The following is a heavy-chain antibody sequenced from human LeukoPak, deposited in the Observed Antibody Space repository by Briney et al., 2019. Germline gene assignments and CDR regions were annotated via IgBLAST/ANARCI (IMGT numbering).Heavy chain of an antibody. Sequence: SETLSLTCTVSGGSISSYYWSWIRQPAGKGLEWIGHIYTSGSTNYNPSLKSRVTMSVDTSKNQFSLKLSSVTAADTAVYYCAREQQQLSLYYYYYYMDVWGKGTTVTISS. V-gene: IGHV4-4*07. CDR1: GGSISSYY. D-gene: IGHD6-13*01. CDR2: IYTSGST. J-gene: IGHJ6*03. CDR3: AREQQQLSLYYYYYYMDV.